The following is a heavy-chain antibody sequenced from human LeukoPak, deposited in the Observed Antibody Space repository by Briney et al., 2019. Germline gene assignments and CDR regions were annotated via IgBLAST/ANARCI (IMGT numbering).Heavy chain of an antibody. Sequence: PGGSLRLSCAASGFTFSSYSMNWVRQAPGKGLEWVSSISSSSSYIYYADSVKGRFTVSRDNAKNSLYLQMNSLRAEDTAVYYCARDLKDGYNYGDYWGQGTLVTVSS. D-gene: IGHD5-24*01. CDR1: GFTFSSYS. V-gene: IGHV3-21*01. CDR3: ARDLKDGYNYGDY. CDR2: ISSSSSYI. J-gene: IGHJ4*02.